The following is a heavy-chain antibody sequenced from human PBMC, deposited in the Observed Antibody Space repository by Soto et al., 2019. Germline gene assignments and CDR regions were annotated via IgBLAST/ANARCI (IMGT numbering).Heavy chain of an antibody. Sequence: PGESLKISCKGSGYSFTSYWIGWVRQMPGKGLDWMGIIYPGDSDTRYSPSFQGQVTISADKSISTAYLQWSSLKASDTAMYYCARSLNAYDSSGYYYDAFDIWGQGTMVTVSS. V-gene: IGHV5-51*01. CDR2: IYPGDSDT. J-gene: IGHJ3*02. CDR1: GYSFTSYW. CDR3: ARSLNAYDSSGYYYDAFDI. D-gene: IGHD3-22*01.